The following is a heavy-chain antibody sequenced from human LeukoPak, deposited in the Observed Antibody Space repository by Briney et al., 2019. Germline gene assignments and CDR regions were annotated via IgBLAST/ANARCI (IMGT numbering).Heavy chain of an antibody. V-gene: IGHV4-34*01. CDR3: ARGEYQLLLGY. Sequence: SETLSLTCAVYGGSFSGYYWSWIRQPPGKGLEWIGEINHSGSTNYNPSLKSRVTISVDTSKNQFSLKLSSVTAADTAAYYCARGEYQLLLGYWGQGTLVTVSS. CDR2: INHSGST. CDR1: GGSFSGYY. D-gene: IGHD2-2*01. J-gene: IGHJ4*02.